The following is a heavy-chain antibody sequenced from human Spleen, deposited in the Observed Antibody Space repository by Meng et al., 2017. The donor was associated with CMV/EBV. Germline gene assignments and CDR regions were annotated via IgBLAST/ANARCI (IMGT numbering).Heavy chain of an antibody. V-gene: IGHV4-39*01. D-gene: IGHD1-26*01. CDR2: TYSSGST. Sequence: GSGDSLSSSSYYWGWIRQPTGKGLEWIGSTYSSGSTYYNPSLKSRVIISVDTSTNQFSLTLNPATATDTALYYCVRNRYLVGAIADWGQGTLVTVSS. CDR1: GDSLSSSSYY. CDR3: VRNRYLVGAIAD. J-gene: IGHJ4*02.